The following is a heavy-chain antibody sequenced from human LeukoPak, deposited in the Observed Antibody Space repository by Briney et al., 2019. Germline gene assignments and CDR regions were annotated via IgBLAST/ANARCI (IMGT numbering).Heavy chain of an antibody. J-gene: IGHJ4*02. V-gene: IGHV4-34*01. CDR1: GGSFSAYY. CDR3: ARFDSNGVTTVTTSFDY. Sequence: SESLSLTCAVYGGSFSAYYWSWIRQPPGKGLEWIGEINHSGSTNYNPSLKSRVTISVDTSKNQFSLKLSSVTAADTAVYYCARFDSNGVTTVTTSFDYWGQGTLVTLSS. D-gene: IGHD4-17*01. CDR2: INHSGST.